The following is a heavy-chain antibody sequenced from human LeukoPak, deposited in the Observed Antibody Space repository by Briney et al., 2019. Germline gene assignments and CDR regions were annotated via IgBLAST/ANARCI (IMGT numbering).Heavy chain of an antibody. CDR2: VGGGGDYT. CDR3: VRRTASDF. D-gene: IGHD2-21*02. J-gene: IGHJ4*02. CDR1: GFTFTSNV. Sequence: GGCLRLSCAASGFTFTSNVMSWVRKAPGKGLEWVASVGGGGDYTYYSDSVKGRFTISRDNSENTVYLQMKSLRAEDTAVYYCVRRTASDFWGQGALVTVSS. V-gene: IGHV3-23*01.